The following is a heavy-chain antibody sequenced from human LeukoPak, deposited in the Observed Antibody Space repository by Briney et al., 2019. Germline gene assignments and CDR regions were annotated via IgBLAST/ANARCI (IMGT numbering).Heavy chain of an antibody. Sequence: GGSLRLSCAASGFTFSNFAMNWVRQAPGKGLEWVSAISAGGTFYADFVKGWFTISRDNSKNTLYLQMNSLRVDDTAVYYCVKGLYTIDYWGQGTLVTVSS. CDR1: GFTFSNFA. V-gene: IGHV3-23*01. D-gene: IGHD2-2*02. CDR3: VKGLYTIDY. CDR2: ISAGGT. J-gene: IGHJ4*02.